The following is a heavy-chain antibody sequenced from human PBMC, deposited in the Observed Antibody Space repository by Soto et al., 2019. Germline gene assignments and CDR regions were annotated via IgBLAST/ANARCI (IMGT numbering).Heavy chain of an antibody. D-gene: IGHD6-13*01. Sequence: GESLKISCKGYGYSFANFWITWVRQTPGKGLEWVGRIDPSDSYTSYSPSFQGHVSISVDKSISTAYLQWNSLKASDTAIYYCVRQRIEAAFDAFDIWGQGTMVTVSS. V-gene: IGHV5-10-1*01. CDR2: IDPSDSYT. CDR3: VRQRIEAAFDAFDI. J-gene: IGHJ3*02. CDR1: GYSFANFW.